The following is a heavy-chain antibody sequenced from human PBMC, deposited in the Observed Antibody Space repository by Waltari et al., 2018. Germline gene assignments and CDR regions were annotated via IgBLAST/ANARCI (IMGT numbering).Heavy chain of an antibody. CDR1: GYPRTDLS. V-gene: IGHV1-24*01. J-gene: IGHJ4*02. CDR3: AREEVSSAFDY. Sequence: QVQLVQSGAEVKKPGASVKVSCKVSGYPRTDLSMHWVRQAPGKGLEWMGGFDPEDGETIYAQKFQGRVTMTRDTSTSTVYMELSSLRSEDTAVYYCAREEVSSAFDYWGQGTLVTVSS. CDR2: FDPEDGET. D-gene: IGHD6-6*01.